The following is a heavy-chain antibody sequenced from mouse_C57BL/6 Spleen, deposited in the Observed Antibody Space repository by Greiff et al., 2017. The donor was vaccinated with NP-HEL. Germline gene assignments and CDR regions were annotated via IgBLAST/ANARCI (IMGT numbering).Heavy chain of an antibody. D-gene: IGHD2-3*01. CDR2: ISDGGSYT. J-gene: IGHJ2*01. CDR3: ARDRWLLRGFDY. V-gene: IGHV5-4*01. Sequence: EVQLVESGGGLVKPGGSLKLSCAASGFTFSSYAMSWVRQTPEKRLEWVATISDGGSYTYYPDNVKGRFTISRDNAKNNLYLQMSHLKSEDTAMYYCARDRWLLRGFDYWGQGTTLTVSS. CDR1: GFTFSSYA.